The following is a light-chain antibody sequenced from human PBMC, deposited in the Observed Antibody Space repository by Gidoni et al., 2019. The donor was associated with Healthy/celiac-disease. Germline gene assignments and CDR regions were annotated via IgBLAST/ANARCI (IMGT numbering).Light chain of an antibody. CDR1: SSDVGSYNL. CDR2: EGS. V-gene: IGLV2-23*01. J-gene: IGLJ7*01. Sequence: QSALTPPASASGSPGQSITISCTGTSSDVGSYNLVSWYQQHPGKAPKLMIYEGSKRPSGVSNRFSGSKSGNTASLTISGLQAEDEADYYCCSYAGSSTHAVFGGGTQLTGL. CDR3: CSYAGSSTHAV.